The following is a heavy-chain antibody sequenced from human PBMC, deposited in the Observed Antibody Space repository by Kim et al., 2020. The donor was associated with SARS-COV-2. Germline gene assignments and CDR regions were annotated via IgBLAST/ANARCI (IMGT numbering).Heavy chain of an antibody. CDR1: GFTFSNAW. Sequence: GGSLRLSCAASGFTFSNAWMSWVRQAPGKGLEWVGRIKSKTDGGTTDYAAPVKGRFTISRDDSKNTLYLQINSLKTEDTAVYYCTTDRLADYYYYYGMDVWGQGTTVTVSS. CDR3: TTDRLADYYYYYGMDV. D-gene: IGHD6-13*01. V-gene: IGHV3-15*01. J-gene: IGHJ6*02. CDR2: IKSKTDGGTT.